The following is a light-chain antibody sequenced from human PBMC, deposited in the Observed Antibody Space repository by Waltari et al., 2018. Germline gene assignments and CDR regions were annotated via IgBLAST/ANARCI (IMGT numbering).Light chain of an antibody. CDR3: LQHHTYPFT. CDR1: QDIRND. Sequence: DIQMTQSPSSLSASVGDRVTIACRASQDIRNDLQGYQDKPGRAPKRLIYTASSLQGGVPSRFSGSGSGTEFTLTISSLQPEDFATYYCLQHHTYPFTFGGGTKVEIK. V-gene: IGKV1-17*01. CDR2: TAS. J-gene: IGKJ4*01.